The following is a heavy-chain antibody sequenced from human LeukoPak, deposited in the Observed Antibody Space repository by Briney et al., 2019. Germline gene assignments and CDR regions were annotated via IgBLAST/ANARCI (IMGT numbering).Heavy chain of an antibody. Sequence: SETLSLTCTVSGDSINSNNYYWGWVRQPPGKGLEWIVSFYYSGSTYYNPSLKSRVTISVDTSKNRFSLKLSSVIAPDTAIYYCAKHAVVDAYPRYFEHWGQGTLVTVSS. V-gene: IGHV4-39*01. CDR3: AKHAVVDAYPRYFEH. J-gene: IGHJ4*02. CDR2: FYYSGST. CDR1: GDSINSNNYY. D-gene: IGHD5-12*01.